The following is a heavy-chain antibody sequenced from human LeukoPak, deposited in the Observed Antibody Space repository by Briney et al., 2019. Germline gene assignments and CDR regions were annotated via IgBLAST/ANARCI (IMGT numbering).Heavy chain of an antibody. CDR3: ARGGPAKLYSYGRYYFDY. CDR1: GFTVSSNY. D-gene: IGHD5-18*01. Sequence: GGSLRLSCAASGFTVSSNYMSWVRQAPGKGLEWVPVIYSGGSTYYADSVKGRFTISRDNSKNTLYLQMNSLRAEDTAVYYCARGGPAKLYSYGRYYFDYWGQGTLVTVSS. J-gene: IGHJ4*02. CDR2: IYSGGST. V-gene: IGHV3-53*01.